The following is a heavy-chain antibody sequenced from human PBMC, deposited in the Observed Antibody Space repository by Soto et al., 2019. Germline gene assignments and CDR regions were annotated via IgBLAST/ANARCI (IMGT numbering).Heavy chain of an antibody. Sequence: QIQLVQSGAEVKKPGASAKVSCKASGYIFSNYGISWMRQVPGQGLEWMGWVSVYNGKSNYTQKFQGRVTMTTDTSTNTAYMELRSLRSDDTAVYYCVRASGIGVGTTSYRGQGTLVTVSS. J-gene: IGHJ4*02. D-gene: IGHD3-22*01. CDR3: VRASGIGVGTTSY. V-gene: IGHV1-18*01. CDR2: VSVYNGKS. CDR1: GYIFSNYG.